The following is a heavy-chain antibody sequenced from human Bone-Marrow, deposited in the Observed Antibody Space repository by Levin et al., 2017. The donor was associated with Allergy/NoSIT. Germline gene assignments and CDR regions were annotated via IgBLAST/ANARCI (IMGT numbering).Heavy chain of an antibody. CDR3: AREDVGRSMDV. CDR2: INSEQSVK. CDR1: GFTLRNYW. D-gene: IGHD3-16*01. J-gene: IGHJ6*02. Sequence: RAGGSLRLSCVVSGFTLRNYWMHWVRQAPGKGLVWVSRINSEQSVKTYADSVKGRFTISRDNAKNTVYLQLNSLRVDDTAVYYCAREDVGRSMDVWGQGTTVTVSS. V-gene: IGHV3-74*03.